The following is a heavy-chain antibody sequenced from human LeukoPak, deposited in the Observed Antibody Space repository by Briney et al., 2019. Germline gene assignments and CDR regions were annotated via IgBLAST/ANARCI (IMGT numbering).Heavy chain of an antibody. J-gene: IGHJ4*02. CDR2: IKQDGSEK. V-gene: IGHV3-7*03. Sequence: GGSLRLSCAASGFTFSSYRMSWVRQAPGKGLEWVANIKQDGSEKYYVDSVKGRFTISRDNAKNSLYLQMNSLRAEDTAFYYCAKSHSVAQRGYFDFWGQGTLVTVSS. D-gene: IGHD3-10*01. CDR1: GFTFSSYR. CDR3: AKSHSVAQRGYFDF.